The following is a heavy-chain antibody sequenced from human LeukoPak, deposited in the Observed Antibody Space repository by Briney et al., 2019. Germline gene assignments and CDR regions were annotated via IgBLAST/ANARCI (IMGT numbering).Heavy chain of an antibody. CDR3: ARERNYGDYGNVFDV. J-gene: IGHJ3*01. CDR1: GYTFTDYY. D-gene: IGHD4-17*01. V-gene: IGHV1-2*02. CDR2: INPKRGVT. Sequence: GASVKVSCKASGYTFTDYYIHWMRQAPGQGLEWMGWINPKRGVTTYAQKFQGRVTMTRDASITTAYMELTRLRSDDTTIYYCARERNYGDYGNVFDVWGQGTKVTVSS.